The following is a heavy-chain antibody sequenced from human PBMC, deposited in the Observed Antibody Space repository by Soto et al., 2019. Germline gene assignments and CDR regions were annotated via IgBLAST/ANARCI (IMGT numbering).Heavy chain of an antibody. CDR1: GGSISSYY. Sequence: QVQLQESGPGLVKPSETLSLTCTVSGGSISSYYWSWIRQPPGKGLEWIGYIYHTGSTNYNPSLKSRITLSADTSNNQFSLKLSSVTAADTAMYYCARVDSSGSYFDHWGQGTLVTVSS. CDR3: ARVDSSGSYFDH. V-gene: IGHV4-59*01. CDR2: IYHTGST. J-gene: IGHJ4*02. D-gene: IGHD3-22*01.